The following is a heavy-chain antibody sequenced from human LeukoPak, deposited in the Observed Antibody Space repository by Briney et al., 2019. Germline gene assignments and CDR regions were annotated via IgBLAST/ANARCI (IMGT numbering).Heavy chain of an antibody. CDR1: GFTVSSNY. CDR2: IYSGGST. Sequence: GGSLRLSCAASGFTVSSNYMSWVRQAPGKGLEWVSVIYSGGSTYYADSVKGRFTISRDNSKNTLYLQMNSLRAEDTAVYYCVRDTTYYHDSSGYYYLGYFNNWGQGTLVTVSS. V-gene: IGHV3-53*01. CDR3: VRDTTYYHDSSGYYYLGYFNN. D-gene: IGHD3-22*01. J-gene: IGHJ4*02.